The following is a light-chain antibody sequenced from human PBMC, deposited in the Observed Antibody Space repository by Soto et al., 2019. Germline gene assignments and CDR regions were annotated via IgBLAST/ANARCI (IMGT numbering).Light chain of an antibody. Sequence: EIVLTQSPGTLSLSPGERATLTCRASQSVTSNFLAWYQQKPGQAPRLLMYGASSRATCIPDRFSGSGSGTDFTLTISRLEPEDFALYYCHQYGSSPLTFGPGTKVDIK. J-gene: IGKJ3*01. V-gene: IGKV3-20*01. CDR2: GAS. CDR3: HQYGSSPLT. CDR1: QSVTSNF.